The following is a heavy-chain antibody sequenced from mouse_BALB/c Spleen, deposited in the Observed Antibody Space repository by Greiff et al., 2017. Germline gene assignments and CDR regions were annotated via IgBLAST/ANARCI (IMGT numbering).Heavy chain of an antibody. CDR2: IWAGGST. CDR1: GFSLTSYG. D-gene: IGHD2-4*01. J-gene: IGHJ4*01. Sequence: VQLQQSGPGLVAPSQSLSITCTVSGFSLTSYGVHWVRQPPGKGLEWLGVIWAGGSTNYNSALMSRLSISKDNSKSQVFLKMNSLQTDDTAMYYCAKIYYDHPYAMDYWGQGTSVTVSS. V-gene: IGHV2-9*02. CDR3: AKIYYDHPYAMDY.